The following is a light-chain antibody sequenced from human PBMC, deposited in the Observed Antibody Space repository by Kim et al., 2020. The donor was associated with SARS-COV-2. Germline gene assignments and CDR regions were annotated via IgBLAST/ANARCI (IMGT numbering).Light chain of an antibody. J-gene: IGKJ1*01. CDR2: WAS. Sequence: DIVMTQSPDSLAVSLGERAVINCKSSQGLLYSPNKKSYLAWYQQKLGQPPRLLIYWASTRESGVPDRFSGSGSGTDFTLTITRPQAEDVAVYFCQQYYSPPWTFGQGTKVDIK. V-gene: IGKV4-1*01. CDR3: QQYYSPPWT. CDR1: QGLLYSPNKKSY.